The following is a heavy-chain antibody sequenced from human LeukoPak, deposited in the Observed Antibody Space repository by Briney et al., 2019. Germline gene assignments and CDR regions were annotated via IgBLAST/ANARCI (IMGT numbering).Heavy chain of an antibody. CDR2: ISGNGGST. Sequence: GGSLRLSCAASGFTFSSYAMSWVRQAPGKGLEWVSAISGNGGSTYYADSVKGRFTISRDNAKNSLYLQMNSLRAEDTAVYYCARRQLVRPIDYWGQGTLVTVSS. V-gene: IGHV3-23*01. J-gene: IGHJ4*02. CDR3: ARRQLVRPIDY. CDR1: GFTFSSYA. D-gene: IGHD6-13*01.